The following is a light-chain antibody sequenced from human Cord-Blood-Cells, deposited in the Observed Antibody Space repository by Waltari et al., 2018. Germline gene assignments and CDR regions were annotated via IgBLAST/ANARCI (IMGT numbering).Light chain of an antibody. CDR1: QSVSSN. Sequence: EIVITQSPATLSVSPGERATLSCRASQSVSSNLAWYQQKPAQAPRLLSYGASTRAAVIPGRFSGSGSGTEFTLTISGLQSEDLAVYYCQQYNNWPYTFGQGTKLEIK. CDR2: GAS. J-gene: IGKJ2*01. CDR3: QQYNNWPYT. V-gene: IGKV3-15*01.